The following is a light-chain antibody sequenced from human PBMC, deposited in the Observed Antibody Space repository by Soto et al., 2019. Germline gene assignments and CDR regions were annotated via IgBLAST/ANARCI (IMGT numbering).Light chain of an antibody. V-gene: IGLV2-14*03. J-gene: IGLJ1*01. CDR1: ISDVGGHGY. CDR2: DVN. Sequence: QSVLTQPASVSGSPGQSITISCTGTISDVGGHGYVSWYQQHPGKAPRLIIYDVNNRPSGVAARFSASKSGNTASLTISGLQAEDEADYYCTSYTRSGLYVFGTGTKLTVL. CDR3: TSYTRSGLYV.